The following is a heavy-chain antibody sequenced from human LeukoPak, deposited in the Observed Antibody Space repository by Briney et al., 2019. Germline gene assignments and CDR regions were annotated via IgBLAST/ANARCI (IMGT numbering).Heavy chain of an antibody. CDR3: ARDRHGYFDY. D-gene: IGHD6-13*01. V-gene: IGHV3-11*01. CDR1: GFTFSDHY. Sequence: GGSLRLSCAASGFTFSDHYMIWLRQAPGKGLEAISYISHNGETKYYADSAKGRLSISRDNAKSSLYLQMNSLRVEDTAVYYCARDRHGYFDYWGQGTLVTVSS. CDR2: ISHNGETK. J-gene: IGHJ4*02.